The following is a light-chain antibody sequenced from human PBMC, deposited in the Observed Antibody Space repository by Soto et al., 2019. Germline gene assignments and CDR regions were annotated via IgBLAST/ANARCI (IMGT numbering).Light chain of an antibody. J-gene: IGKJ5*01. CDR2: GAS. V-gene: IGKV3-15*01. CDR1: QSISSY. CDR3: QQYKSWPPIT. Sequence: ELVMTQSPATRTLSPGERAKLSCRASQSISSYLAWYQQKPCQAPRLLIYGASTRATGIPARFSGSGSGTEFTPSINSLQSEDFAVYFCQQYKSWPPITFGQGTRLEIK.